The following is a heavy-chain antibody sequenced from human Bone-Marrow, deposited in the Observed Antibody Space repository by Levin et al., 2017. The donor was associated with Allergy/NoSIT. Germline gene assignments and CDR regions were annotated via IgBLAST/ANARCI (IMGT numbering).Heavy chain of an antibody. CDR1: GFTFSSYG. Sequence: GESLKISCAASGFTFSSYGIHWVRQAPGKGLEYVSGISSDGGRRDYADSVKGRFTISRDNSKNALYLQMGSLRPEDMAVYYCTRERRSSGWGGYFDLWGRGALVTVSS. CDR3: TRERRSSGWGGYFDL. CDR2: ISSDGGRR. D-gene: IGHD6-19*01. J-gene: IGHJ2*01. V-gene: IGHV3-64*02.